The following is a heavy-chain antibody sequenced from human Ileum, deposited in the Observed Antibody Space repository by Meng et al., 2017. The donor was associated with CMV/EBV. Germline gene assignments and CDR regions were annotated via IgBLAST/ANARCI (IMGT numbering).Heavy chain of an antibody. D-gene: IGHD2-15*01. Sequence: ASVKVSCKTSGYSFSTYFLHWVRQARGQGVEWMGTINPEKGDTSSARNFEGRVTVTTDTAKTTMYMGLNNLRSDDTAVYYCERSSCSGINCPLDIWGHGTLVTVSS. CDR3: ERSSCSGINCPLDI. CDR1: GYSFSTYF. V-gene: IGHV1-46*01. CDR2: INPEKGDT. J-gene: IGHJ4*01.